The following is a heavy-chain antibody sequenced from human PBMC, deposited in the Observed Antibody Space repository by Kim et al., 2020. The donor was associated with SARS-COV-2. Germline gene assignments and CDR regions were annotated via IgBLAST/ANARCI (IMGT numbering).Heavy chain of an antibody. CDR3: AREGPNTYYFDY. Sequence: ASVKVSCKASGYTFTSYHMHWVRQAPGQGLEWMGFINASGRSASYPQKFQGRVTMTRDKSTSTVYMELSSLRSEDTAVYYCAREGPNTYYFDYWGQGTLVTVSS. CDR2: INASGRSA. V-gene: IGHV1-46*01. D-gene: IGHD3-16*01. J-gene: IGHJ4*02. CDR1: GYTFTSYH.